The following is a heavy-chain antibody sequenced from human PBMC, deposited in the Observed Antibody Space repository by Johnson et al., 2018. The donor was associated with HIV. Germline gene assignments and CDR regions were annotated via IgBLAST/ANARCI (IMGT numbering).Heavy chain of an antibody. CDR3: AKDLAVVFVTTNGAGAVGL. Sequence: VQLVESGGGVVQPGGSLRLSCAASGFTFSTYGIHWVRQAPGKGLEWVAFIRYDGTNNYYADSVRGGFTISRDNSKNTVYLQMNSLRAEDTAVYYCAKDLAVVFVTTNGAGAVGLWGQGTLVTVSS. D-gene: IGHD1-1*01. J-gene: IGHJ3*01. CDR1: GFTFSTYG. CDR2: IRYDGTNN. V-gene: IGHV3-30*02.